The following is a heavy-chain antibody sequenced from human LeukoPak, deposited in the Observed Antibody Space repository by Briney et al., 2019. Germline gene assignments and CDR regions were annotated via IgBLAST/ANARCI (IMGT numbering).Heavy chain of an antibody. CDR2: IYTSGST. D-gene: IGHD2-2*01. J-gene: IGHJ5*02. Sequence: SETLSLTCTVSGGSISSYYWSWIRQPPGKGLDWIGRIYTSGSTNNPSLKSRVTLSVDTSKNQFSLKLSSVTAADTAVYYCARALVVPAATRGWFDPWGQGTLVTVSS. CDR3: ARALVVPAATRGWFDP. CDR1: GGSISSYY. V-gene: IGHV4-4*07.